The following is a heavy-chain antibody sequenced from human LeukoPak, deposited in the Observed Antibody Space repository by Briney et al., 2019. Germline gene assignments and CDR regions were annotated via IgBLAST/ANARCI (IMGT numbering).Heavy chain of an antibody. D-gene: IGHD3-22*01. CDR3: ARPATNYDSSGYLYY. CDR2: ISSSSSYI. CDR1: GFTFSSYS. Sequence: GGSLRLSCAASGFTFSSYSMNWVRQAPGKGLEWVSSISSSSSYIYYADSVKGRFTISRDNAKNSLYLQMNSLRAEDTAVYYCARPATNYDSSGYLYYWGQGTLVTVSS. V-gene: IGHV3-21*01. J-gene: IGHJ4*02.